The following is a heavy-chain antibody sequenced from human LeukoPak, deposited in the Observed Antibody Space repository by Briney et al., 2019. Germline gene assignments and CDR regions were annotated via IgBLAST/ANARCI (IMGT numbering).Heavy chain of an antibody. CDR2: IKQDGSEK. D-gene: IGHD2-21*01. CDR1: GFTFNSYW. J-gene: IGHJ6*02. Sequence: GGSLRLSCAASGFTFNSYWMSWVRQAPGKGLEWVANIKQDGSEKYYVDSVKGRFTISRDNAKNSVYLQMNSLRAEDTAVYYCARYCGGDCFGMDVWGQGTTVTVSS. CDR3: ARYCGGDCFGMDV. V-gene: IGHV3-7*01.